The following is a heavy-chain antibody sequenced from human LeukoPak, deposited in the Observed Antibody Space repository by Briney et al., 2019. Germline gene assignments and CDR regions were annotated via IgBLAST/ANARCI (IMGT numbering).Heavy chain of an antibody. Sequence: PGGSPRLPCAASGFTVSSKYLSWVRQAPGEGLEWVSVIFSGGTTSYADSVKGRFTISRDNSKNTLYLQMNSLRGEDTAVYYCARGLDGYCFDMWGQGTMVTVSS. J-gene: IGHJ3*02. CDR1: GFTVSSKY. V-gene: IGHV3-53*01. CDR3: ARGLDGYCFDM. D-gene: IGHD3-22*01. CDR2: IFSGGTT.